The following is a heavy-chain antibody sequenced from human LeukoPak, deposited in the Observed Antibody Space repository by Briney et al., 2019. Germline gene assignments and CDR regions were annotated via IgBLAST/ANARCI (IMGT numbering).Heavy chain of an antibody. CDR2: ISGSGGST. J-gene: IGHJ3*02. CDR1: GFTFSSYA. Sequence: GGSLRLSCAASGFTFSSYAMSWVRQAPGEGLEWVSAISGSGGSTYYADSVKGRFTISRDNSKNTLYLQMNSLRAEDTAVYYCAKDVGRATDAFDIWGQGTMVTVSS. CDR3: AKDVGRATDAFDI. V-gene: IGHV3-23*01.